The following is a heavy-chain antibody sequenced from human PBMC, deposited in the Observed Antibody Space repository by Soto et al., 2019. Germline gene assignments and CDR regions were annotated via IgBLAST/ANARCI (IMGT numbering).Heavy chain of an antibody. CDR1: GFTFSSYS. J-gene: IGHJ6*02. CDR3: ERDRAIVAVNQYYYGMDV. Sequence: GGSLRLSCAASGFTFSSYSMNWVRQAPGKGLEWVSYISSSSSTIYYADSVKGRFTISRDNAKNSLYLQMNSLRDEDTAVYYCERDRAIVAVNQYYYGMDVWGQGTTVTV. CDR2: ISSSSSTI. D-gene: IGHD3-22*01. V-gene: IGHV3-48*02.